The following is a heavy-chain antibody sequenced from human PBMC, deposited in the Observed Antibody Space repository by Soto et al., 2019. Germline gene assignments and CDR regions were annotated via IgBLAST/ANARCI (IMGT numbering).Heavy chain of an antibody. CDR3: ARDMNGMDV. Sequence: PGGSLRLSCAASGFVVNDYYMNWVRQAPGKGLEWVSVVYTGGSTYYADSVKGRFTISRDNSKNMLYIQMNNLRAEDTVVYYCARDMNGMDVWGQGTTVTVSS. CDR2: VYTGGST. V-gene: IGHV3-66*01. CDR1: GFVVNDYY. D-gene: IGHD3-16*01. J-gene: IGHJ6*02.